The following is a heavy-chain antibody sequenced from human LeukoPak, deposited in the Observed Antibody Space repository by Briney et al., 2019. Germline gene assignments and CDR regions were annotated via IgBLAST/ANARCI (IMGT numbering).Heavy chain of an antibody. Sequence: SETLSLTCAVYGGSFSGYYWSWIRQPPGKGLEWIGEINHSGSTNYNPSLKSRVTISVDTSKNQFSLKLSSVTAADTAVYYCVRESRKMATIYYYYYGMDVWGQGTTVTVSS. CDR1: GGSFSGYY. CDR2: INHSGST. J-gene: IGHJ6*02. CDR3: VRESRKMATIYYYYYGMDV. V-gene: IGHV4-34*01. D-gene: IGHD5-24*01.